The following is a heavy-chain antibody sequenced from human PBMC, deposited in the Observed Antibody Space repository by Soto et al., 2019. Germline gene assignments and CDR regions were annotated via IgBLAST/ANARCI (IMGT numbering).Heavy chain of an antibody. Sequence: QVKLVQSGTEVNKPGASMKVSCKASGYSFATAGISWVRQAPGQGLEWMGWISAYNGNTNYDRKLQDRVTMTTNTSTNTAYLELRSLRSDDTAVYYCARAGQYYDSSGYANWGQGTLVTVSS. CDR1: GYSFATAG. J-gene: IGHJ4*02. CDR3: ARAGQYYDSSGYAN. V-gene: IGHV1-18*01. CDR2: ISAYNGNT. D-gene: IGHD3-22*01.